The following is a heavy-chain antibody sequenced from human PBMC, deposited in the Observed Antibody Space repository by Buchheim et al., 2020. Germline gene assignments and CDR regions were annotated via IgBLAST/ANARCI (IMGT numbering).Heavy chain of an antibody. CDR1: GGSISSYY. V-gene: IGHV4-59*01. CDR3: ARADYGGTPDY. CDR2: IYYSGST. Sequence: QVQLQESGPGLVKPSETLSLTCTVSGGSISSYYWSWIRQPPGKGLEWIGYIYYSGSTNYNPSLKSRVTISVDTSKNQFSLKLSSVTAADTVVYYCARADYGGTPDYWGQGTL. D-gene: IGHD4-23*01. J-gene: IGHJ4*02.